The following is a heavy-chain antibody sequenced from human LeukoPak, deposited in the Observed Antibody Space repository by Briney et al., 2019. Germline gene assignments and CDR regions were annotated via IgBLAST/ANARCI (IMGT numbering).Heavy chain of an antibody. J-gene: IGHJ4*02. D-gene: IGHD4-17*01. CDR2: IIPIFGTA. V-gene: IGHV1-69*05. CDR1: GGTFSSYA. Sequence: GASVKVSCKASGGTFSSYAISWVRQAPGQGLEWMGGIIPIFGTANYAQKFQGRVTITTDESTSTAYMELSSLRSGDTAVYYCASHDYGDYYFDYWGQGTLVTVSS. CDR3: ASHDYGDYYFDY.